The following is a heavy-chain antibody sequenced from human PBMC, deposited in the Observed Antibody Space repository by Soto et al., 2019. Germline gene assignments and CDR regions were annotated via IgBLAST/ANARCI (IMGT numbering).Heavy chain of an antibody. J-gene: IGHJ3*02. CDR3: ARPANAHSASSGYHHDAFEI. CDR1: GGSFSDYY. Sequence: SETLSLTCAVYGGSFSDYYWSWIRLIPGKGLEWIGEINYNGGANYNPSLKSRVTMSVDTSKNQCSVKMSFVTAADTALYYCARPANAHSASSGYHHDAFEIWGQGRKVTVSS. D-gene: IGHD3-22*01. V-gene: IGHV4-34*01. CDR2: INYNGGA.